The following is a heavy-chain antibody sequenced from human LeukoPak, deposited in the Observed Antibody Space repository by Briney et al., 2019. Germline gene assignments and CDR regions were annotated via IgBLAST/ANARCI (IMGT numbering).Heavy chain of an antibody. V-gene: IGHV4-4*07. Sequence: SEALSLTCTVSGGSISSYYWSWIRQPAGKGLEWIGRIYTSGSTNYNPSLKSRVTMSVDTSKNQFSLKLSSVTAADTAVYYCARDGWDGSGSYSNYWGQGTLVTVSS. CDR3: ARDGWDGSGSYSNY. CDR2: IYTSGST. J-gene: IGHJ4*02. CDR1: GGSISSYY. D-gene: IGHD3-10*01.